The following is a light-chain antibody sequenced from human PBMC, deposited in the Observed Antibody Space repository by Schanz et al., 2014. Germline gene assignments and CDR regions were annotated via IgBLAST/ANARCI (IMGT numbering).Light chain of an antibody. CDR1: QSVSSN. J-gene: IGKJ2*01. CDR2: GAS. CDR3: HQYNNWPYT. Sequence: EVVMTQSPATLSVSPGERATLSCRASQSVSSNLAWYQQRPGQAPRLLIYGASTRATGIPARFSASGSGTEFTLTISSLQSEDCAVYYCHQYNNWPYTFGQGTKLEIK. V-gene: IGKV3-15*01.